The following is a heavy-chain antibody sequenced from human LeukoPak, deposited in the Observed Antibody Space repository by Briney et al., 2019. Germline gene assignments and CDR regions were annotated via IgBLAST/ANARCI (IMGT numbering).Heavy chain of an antibody. Sequence: ASVKVSCKASGYTFTSYYMHWVRQAPGQGLEWMGIINPSGGSTTYAQKFQGRLTMTRDTSTSTVYMELSSLRAEDTAVYYCAKGFDFYFDYWGQGALVTVSS. CDR1: GYTFTSYY. CDR3: AKGFDFYFDY. V-gene: IGHV1-46*01. J-gene: IGHJ4*02. CDR2: INPSGGST. D-gene: IGHD3-3*01.